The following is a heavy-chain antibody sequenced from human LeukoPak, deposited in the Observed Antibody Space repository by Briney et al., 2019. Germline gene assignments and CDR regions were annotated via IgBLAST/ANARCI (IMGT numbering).Heavy chain of an antibody. D-gene: IGHD3-10*01. J-gene: IGHJ4*02. CDR1: GFTFSNYS. V-gene: IGHV3-48*01. Sequence: GGSLRLSCAASGFTFSNYSMNWVRQAPGKGLEWVSYISSSSSTIYYADSVKDRFTISRENAKNSLYLQMNSLRAEDTAVYYCARGAFGVDYWGQGTLVTVSS. CDR2: ISSSSSTI. CDR3: ARGAFGVDY.